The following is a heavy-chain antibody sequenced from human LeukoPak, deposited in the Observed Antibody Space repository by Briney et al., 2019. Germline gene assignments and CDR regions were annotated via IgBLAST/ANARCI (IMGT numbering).Heavy chain of an antibody. CDR2: IYYSGST. J-gene: IGHJ4*02. CDR3: AKLDYGSGSPSFDY. Sequence: PSETLSLTCTVSGGSISSYYWSWIRQRPGKGLEWIGYIYYSGSTNYNPSLKSRVTISVDTSKNQFSLKLSSVTAADTAVYYCAKLDYGSGSPSFDYWGQGTLVTVSS. CDR1: GGSISSYY. D-gene: IGHD3-10*01. V-gene: IGHV4-59*01.